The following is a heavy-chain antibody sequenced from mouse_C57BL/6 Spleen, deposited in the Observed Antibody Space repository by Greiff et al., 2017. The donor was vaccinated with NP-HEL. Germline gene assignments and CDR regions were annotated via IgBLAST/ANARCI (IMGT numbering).Heavy chain of an antibody. CDR1: GYSITSDY. CDR2: ISYSGST. D-gene: IGHD1-1*01. Sequence: EVQRVESGPGLAKPSQTLSLTCSVTGYSITSDYWNWIRKFPGNKLEYMGYISYSGSTYYNPSLKSRISITRDTSKNQYYLQLNSVTTEDTATYYCARLYYGSSYVWYFDVWGTGTTVTVSS. V-gene: IGHV3-8*01. CDR3: ARLYYGSSYVWYFDV. J-gene: IGHJ1*03.